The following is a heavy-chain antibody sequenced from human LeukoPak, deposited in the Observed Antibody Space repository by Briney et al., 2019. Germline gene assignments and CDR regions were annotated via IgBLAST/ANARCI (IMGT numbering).Heavy chain of an antibody. CDR3: ARGLRSGGRL. D-gene: IGHD3-16*01. J-gene: IGHJ4*02. Sequence: PSETLSLTCAVYGGSFSGYYWSWIRQPPGKGLEWIGEINHSGSTNYNPSLKSRVTISVDTSKNQFSLKLSSVTAADTAVYYCARGLRSGGRLWGQGTLVTVSS. V-gene: IGHV4-34*01. CDR1: GGSFSGYY. CDR2: INHSGST.